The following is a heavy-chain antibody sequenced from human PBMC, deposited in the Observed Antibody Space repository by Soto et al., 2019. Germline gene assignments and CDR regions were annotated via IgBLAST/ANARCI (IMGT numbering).Heavy chain of an antibody. CDR1: GDSFSDYY. Sequence: QVQLQQWGAGLLKPSETLSLTCAVNGDSFSDYYWNWIRQPPGKGLEWIGEIDHSGNTNYSPSLKSRVTVSVDTSENQFSLRLLPVAGADTAVYYCVGGRGRLVGFDYWGRGTLVTVSS. CDR3: VGGRGRLVGFDY. V-gene: IGHV4-34*01. CDR2: IDHSGNT. J-gene: IGHJ4*02. D-gene: IGHD2-15*01.